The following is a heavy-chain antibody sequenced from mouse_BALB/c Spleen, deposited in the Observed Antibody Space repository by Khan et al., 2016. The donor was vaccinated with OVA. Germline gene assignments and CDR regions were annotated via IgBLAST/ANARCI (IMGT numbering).Heavy chain of an antibody. V-gene: IGHV1-4*01. J-gene: IGHJ3*01. Sequence: QVQLKQSGAELARPGASVKMSCKASGYTFTSYTIHWIKLRPGQGLEWIGFINPSNGYTNYNQKFKDKATLTADKSSTTVYMQLSSLTSDDSAVXNCVRDGAYHRNDGWFAYWCQGTLVTVSA. CDR3: VRDGAYHRNDGWFAY. CDR1: GYTFTSYT. CDR2: INPSNGYT. D-gene: IGHD2-14*01.